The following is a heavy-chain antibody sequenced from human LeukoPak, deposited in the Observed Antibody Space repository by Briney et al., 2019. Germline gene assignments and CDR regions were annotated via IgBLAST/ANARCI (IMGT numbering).Heavy chain of an antibody. CDR1: GYTFTSYY. CDR3: ARREYDILTGYSSFDY. CDR2: INPSDGTT. Sequence: ASVKVSCKASGYTFTSYYVHWVRQAPGQGLEWMGIINPSDGTTRYAQNFQGRVTMTRDTSTSTIYMELSSLRSEDTAVYYCARREYDILTGYSSFDYWGQGTLVTVSS. V-gene: IGHV1-46*01. J-gene: IGHJ4*02. D-gene: IGHD3-9*01.